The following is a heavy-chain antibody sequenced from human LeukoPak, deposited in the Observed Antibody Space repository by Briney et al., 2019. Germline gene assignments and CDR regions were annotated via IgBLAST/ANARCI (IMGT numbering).Heavy chain of an antibody. Sequence: GGSLRLSCAASGFTFSDYYMSWIRQAPGKGLEWVSYISASGSYKYYADSVKGRFTISRDNAKNSLYLQMNSLRAEDTAVYYCAELGITMIGGVWGKGTTVTISS. V-gene: IGHV3-11*06. CDR3: AELGITMIGGV. J-gene: IGHJ6*04. D-gene: IGHD3-10*02. CDR1: GFTFSDYY. CDR2: ISASGSYK.